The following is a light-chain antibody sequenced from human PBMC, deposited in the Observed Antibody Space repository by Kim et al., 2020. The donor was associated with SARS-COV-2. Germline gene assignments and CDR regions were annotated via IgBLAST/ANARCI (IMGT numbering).Light chain of an antibody. CDR2: GAS. CDR1: QSVSNNY. CDR3: QQYGSSPPYT. J-gene: IGKJ2*01. V-gene: IGKV3-20*01. Sequence: DIVLTQSPGTLSLSPGERATLSCRASQSVSNNYLAWYQQKPGQAPRLVIYGASSRATDIPDRFSGSGSETDFTLTISRLEPDDFAVYYCQQYGSSPPYTFGQGTKLEI.